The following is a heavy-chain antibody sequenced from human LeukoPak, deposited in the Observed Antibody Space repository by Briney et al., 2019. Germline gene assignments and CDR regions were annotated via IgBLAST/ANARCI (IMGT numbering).Heavy chain of an antibody. V-gene: IGHV3-23*01. D-gene: IGHD1-26*01. CDR1: GFSFSTYA. J-gene: IGHJ4*02. Sequence: GGSLRLSCATSGFSFSTYAMNWVRQAPGQGLEWVSIIIGATYTNYAESVKGRFTVSRDNSKNTLYLQMNSLRAEDTAIYYCAKYGPQDSGSSHFDYWGQGALVTVSS. CDR2: IIGATYT. CDR3: AKYGPQDSGSSHFDY.